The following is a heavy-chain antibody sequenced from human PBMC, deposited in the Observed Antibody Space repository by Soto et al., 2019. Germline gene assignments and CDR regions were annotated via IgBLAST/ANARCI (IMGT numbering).Heavy chain of an antibody. CDR1: GFTFTNSA. CDR3: AANSGYYYLLDA. CDR2: IVVGSGNT. J-gene: IGHJ5*02. Sequence: ASVKVSCKASGFTFTNSAVQWVRQARGQRLEWIGWIVVGSGNTNYAQKFQERVTITRAMSTTTAYMELSSMRSDDRALYYCAANSGYYYLLDAWGQGTLATVSS. V-gene: IGHV1-58*01. D-gene: IGHD3-22*01.